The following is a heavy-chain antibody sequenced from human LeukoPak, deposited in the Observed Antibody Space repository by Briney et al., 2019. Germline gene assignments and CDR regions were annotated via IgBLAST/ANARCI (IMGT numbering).Heavy chain of an antibody. J-gene: IGHJ4*02. Sequence: PSETLSLTCTVSGGSISSSSYYWGWIRQPPGKGLEWIGSIYYSGSTYYNPSLKSRVTISVDTSKSQFSLKLSSVTAADTAVYYCARQAMENNAILRYFDWLLYLGGFDYWGQGTLVTVSS. D-gene: IGHD3-9*01. CDR2: IYYSGST. V-gene: IGHV4-39*01. CDR1: GGSISSSSYY. CDR3: ARQAMENNAILRYFDWLLYLGGFDY.